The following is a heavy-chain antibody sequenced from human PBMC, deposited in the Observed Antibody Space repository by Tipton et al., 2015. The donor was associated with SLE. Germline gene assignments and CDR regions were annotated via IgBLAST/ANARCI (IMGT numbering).Heavy chain of an antibody. D-gene: IGHD6-19*01. Sequence: TLSLTRTVSGDTISDHYWSWIRQPPGKGLEWIGYISYSGSTNYSPSLKSRVTISLDTSKTQFSLKLRSVTAADTAIYYCARGGYSSGWYGDYFVYCGQGTLVTVSS. CDR2: ISYSGST. J-gene: IGHJ4*02. CDR3: ARGGYSSGWYGDYFVY. V-gene: IGHV4-59*11. CDR1: GDTISDHY.